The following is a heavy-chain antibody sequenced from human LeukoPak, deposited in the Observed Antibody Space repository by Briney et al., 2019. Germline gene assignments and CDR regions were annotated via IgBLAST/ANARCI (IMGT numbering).Heavy chain of an antibody. CDR1: GYSIISGYY. CDR2: VYHSGSR. D-gene: IGHD3-10*01. Sequence: SETLSLTCAVSGYSIISGYYWGWIRQPPGRGLEWIGSVYHSGSRYYNPSLKSRVTISLDMSNNQFSLRLSSVTAADTAVYYCARHRYWSYDYWGQGTLVTVSS. V-gene: IGHV4-38-2*01. CDR3: ARHRYWSYDY. J-gene: IGHJ4*02.